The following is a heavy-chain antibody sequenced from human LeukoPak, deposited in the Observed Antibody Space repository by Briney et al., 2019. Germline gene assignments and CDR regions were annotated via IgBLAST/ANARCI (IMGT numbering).Heavy chain of an antibody. CDR3: ATCRDEFGDYGVTA. Sequence: SETLSLTCTASGGSISSTSYYWGWIRRPPGRGLEWIGGIIYTGNTKYNPSLKSRVTISVDTTKNQLSLKLTSVTAADTAVYYCATCRDEFGDYGVTAWGQGTLATVAS. J-gene: IGHJ5*02. CDR2: IIYTGNT. CDR1: GGSISSTSYY. D-gene: IGHD4-17*01. V-gene: IGHV4-39*01.